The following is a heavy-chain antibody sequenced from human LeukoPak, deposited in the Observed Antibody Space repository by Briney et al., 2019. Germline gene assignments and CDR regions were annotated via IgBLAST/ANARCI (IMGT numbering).Heavy chain of an antibody. CDR3: ARDLWGSSGYSFDC. V-gene: IGHV3-33*01. CDR2: IWYDGSKK. Sequence: GGSLRLSCAASGFTFSSYGMHWVRQAPGKGLEWVALIWYDGSKKYHADSVKGRFSISRDNSKNTLYLQMSSLGAEDTAVYYCARDLWGSSGYSFDCWGQGTLVTVSS. D-gene: IGHD3-22*01. J-gene: IGHJ4*02. CDR1: GFTFSSYG.